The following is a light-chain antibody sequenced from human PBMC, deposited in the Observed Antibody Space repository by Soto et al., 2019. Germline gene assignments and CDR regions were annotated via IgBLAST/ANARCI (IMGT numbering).Light chain of an antibody. Sequence: ELVMTQSPATLSLSPGERATLFCSASQSVSNYLAWYQQKPGQAPRXLISGASTRATGIPARFSGSGSGTEFTITISRLQSEDFEVYFCQQYNHWPRTFGQGTKVDNK. V-gene: IGKV3-15*01. CDR1: QSVSNY. CDR3: QQYNHWPRT. CDR2: GAS. J-gene: IGKJ1*01.